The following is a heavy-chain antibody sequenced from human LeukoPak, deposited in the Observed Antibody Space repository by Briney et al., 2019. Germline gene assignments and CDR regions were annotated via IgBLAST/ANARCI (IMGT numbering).Heavy chain of an antibody. CDR2: IYISGST. Sequence: SETLSLTCTVSGGSISSYYWSWLRQPPGKGLERIGYIYISGSTNYNPSLKSRVTISVDTSKNQFSLELSPVTAPDTAVYFCARHALLGNYVPFDYWGQGTRVTVPS. D-gene: IGHD1-7*01. CDR1: GGSISSYY. V-gene: IGHV4-4*09. CDR3: ARHALLGNYVPFDY. J-gene: IGHJ4*02.